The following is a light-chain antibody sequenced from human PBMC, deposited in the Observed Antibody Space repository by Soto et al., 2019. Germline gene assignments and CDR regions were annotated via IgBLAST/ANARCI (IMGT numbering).Light chain of an antibody. Sequence: DIQMTQSPSTLSASVVDRVTITCRASQSISKWLVWYQQKPGKAPKVLIYQASSLESGVPSRFSGSGYGTEFTLTISSLQPDDFAVYFCQQYAYWPETFGQGTKVDIK. CDR3: QQYAYWPET. CDR2: QAS. CDR1: QSISKW. V-gene: IGKV1-5*03. J-gene: IGKJ1*01.